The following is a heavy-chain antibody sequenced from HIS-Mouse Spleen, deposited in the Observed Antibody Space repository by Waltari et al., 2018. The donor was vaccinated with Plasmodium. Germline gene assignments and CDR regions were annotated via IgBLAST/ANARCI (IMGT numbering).Heavy chain of an antibody. V-gene: IGHV4-39*07. CDR1: GGSISSCSYY. D-gene: IGHD1-7*01. CDR2: IYYSGST. J-gene: IGHJ4*02. Sequence: QLQLQESGPGLVKPSETLSPTCPVAGGSISSCSYYWGWIRQPPGKGLEWIGSIYYSGSTYYNPSLKSRVTISVDTSKNQFSLKLSSVTAADTAVYYCARDRITGTSYFDYWGQGTLVTVSS. CDR3: ARDRITGTSYFDY.